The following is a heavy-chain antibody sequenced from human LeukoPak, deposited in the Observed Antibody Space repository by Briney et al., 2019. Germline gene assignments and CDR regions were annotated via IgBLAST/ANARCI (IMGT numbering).Heavy chain of an antibody. CDR2: ISSSGSTI. CDR3: AKDDKPQQWLVLPGDY. J-gene: IGHJ4*02. Sequence: PGGSLKLSCAASGFTFSSYEMNWVRQAPGKGLEWVSYISSSGSTIYYADSVKGRFTISRDNAKNSLYLQMNSLRAEDTAVYYCAKDDKPQQWLVLPGDYWGQGTLVTVSS. D-gene: IGHD6-19*01. V-gene: IGHV3-48*03. CDR1: GFTFSSYE.